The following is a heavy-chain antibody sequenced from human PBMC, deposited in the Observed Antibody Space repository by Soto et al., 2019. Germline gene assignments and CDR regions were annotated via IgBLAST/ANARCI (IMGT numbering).Heavy chain of an antibody. V-gene: IGHV4-59*01. J-gene: IGHJ6*03. CDR2: IYYSGST. D-gene: IGHD6-13*01. CDR1: GGSISSYY. Sequence: SETLSLTCTVSGGSISSYYWSWIRQPPGKGLEWIGYIYYSGSTNYNPSLKSRVTISVDTSKNQFSLKLSSVTAADTAVYYCAISSSWYPPNYYYYYMDVWGKGTTVTVSS. CDR3: AISSSWYPPNYYYYYMDV.